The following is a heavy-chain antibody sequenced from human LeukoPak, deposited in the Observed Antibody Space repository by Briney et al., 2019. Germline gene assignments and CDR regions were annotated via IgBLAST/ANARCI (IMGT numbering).Heavy chain of an antibody. V-gene: IGHV3-48*01. CDR3: ARGRTWNYFDY. Sequence: GGSLRLSCAASGFTFSSYSMNWVRQAPGKGLEWVSYISSSSSTMYYADSAKGRFTISRDNAKNSLYLQMNSLRAEDTAVYYCARGRTWNYFDYWGQGTLVTVSS. CDR1: GFTFSSYS. CDR2: ISSSSSTM. J-gene: IGHJ4*02. D-gene: IGHD1-1*01.